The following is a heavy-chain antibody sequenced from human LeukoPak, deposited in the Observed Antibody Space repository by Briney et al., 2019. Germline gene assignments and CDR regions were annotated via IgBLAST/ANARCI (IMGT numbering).Heavy chain of an antibody. D-gene: IGHD3-22*01. CDR1: GYTFTSYG. J-gene: IGHJ3*02. Sequence: ASVKVSCKASGYTFTSYGISWVRQAPGQGLEWMGWISAYNGNTNYAQKLQGRVTMTTDTSTSTAYMELRSLRSDDTAVYYCARDGSYYYDSSAALDAFDIWGQGTMVTVSS. V-gene: IGHV1-18*01. CDR2: ISAYNGNT. CDR3: ARDGSYYYDSSAALDAFDI.